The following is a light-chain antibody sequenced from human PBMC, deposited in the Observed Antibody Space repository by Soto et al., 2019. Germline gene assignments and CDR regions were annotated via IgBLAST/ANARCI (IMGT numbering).Light chain of an antibody. CDR1: QSVSSSY. J-gene: IGKJ1*01. Sequence: EIVLTQSPGTLSLSPGERATLSCRASQSVSSSYLAWYQQKHGQAPRLLIYGASSRATGIPDRFSGSGSGQDFTLTISRLEPEDFAVYYCQQYGSSPRTFGQGTKVEIK. CDR2: GAS. V-gene: IGKV3-20*01. CDR3: QQYGSSPRT.